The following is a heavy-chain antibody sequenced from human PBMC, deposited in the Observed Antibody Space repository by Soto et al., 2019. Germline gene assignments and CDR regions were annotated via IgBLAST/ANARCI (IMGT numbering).Heavy chain of an antibody. CDR1: GGTFSSYA. V-gene: IGHV1-69*01. J-gene: IGHJ5*02. CDR3: ARGGITGTTNWFDP. Sequence: QVQLVQSGAEVKKPGSSVKVSCKAPGGTFSSYAISWVRQAPVQRLEWMGGIIPIFCTANYAQKFQGRVTITADDSTSTAYMELSSVRSEDTAVYYCARGGITGTTNWFDPWGQGTLVTVSS. D-gene: IGHD1-7*01. CDR2: IIPIFCTA.